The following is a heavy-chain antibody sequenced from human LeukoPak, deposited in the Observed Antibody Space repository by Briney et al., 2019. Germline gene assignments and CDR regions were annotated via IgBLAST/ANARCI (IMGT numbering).Heavy chain of an antibody. CDR3: ARGSLTSLVY. CDR1: GFTFSIYS. CDR2: ISYDGSNK. D-gene: IGHD2-2*01. Sequence: GGSLRLSCAASGFTFSIYSMHWVRQAPGKGLEWVAVISYDGSNKYHADSVKGRFTISRDNSKNTLYLQMNSLRAEDTAVYYCARGSLTSLVYWGQGTLVTVSS. J-gene: IGHJ4*02. V-gene: IGHV3-30-3*01.